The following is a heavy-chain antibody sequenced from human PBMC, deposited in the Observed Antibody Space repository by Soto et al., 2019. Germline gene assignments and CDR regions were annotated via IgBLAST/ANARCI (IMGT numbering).Heavy chain of an antibody. V-gene: IGHV1-69*13. CDR2: IIPIFGTA. Sequence: GASVKVSCKASGGTFSSYAISWVRQAPGQGLEWMGGIIPIFGTANYAQKFQGRVTITADESTSTAYMELSSLRSEVTAVYYCARDRGFLEWLLYFDYWGQGTLVTVSS. CDR3: ARDRGFLEWLLYFDY. CDR1: GGTFSSYA. J-gene: IGHJ4*02. D-gene: IGHD3-3*01.